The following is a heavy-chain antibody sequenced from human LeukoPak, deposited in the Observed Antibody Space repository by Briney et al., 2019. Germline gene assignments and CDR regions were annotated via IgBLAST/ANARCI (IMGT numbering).Heavy chain of an antibody. D-gene: IGHD3-16*01. CDR3: ARGPPVSVGEDRYFDP. Sequence: PSETLSLTCTVSGGSFTTYYWSWMRQTPGKGLEWIGNIYYSGSINYNPSLKRRVTISLDTSKNQFSLKVTSVTAADTAVYYCARGPPVSVGEDRYFDPWGQGTLVTVSS. V-gene: IGHV4-59*01. J-gene: IGHJ5*02. CDR2: IYYSGSI. CDR1: GGSFTTYY.